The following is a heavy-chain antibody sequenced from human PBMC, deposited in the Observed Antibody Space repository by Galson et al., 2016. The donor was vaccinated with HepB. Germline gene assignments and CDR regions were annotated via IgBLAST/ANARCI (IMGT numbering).Heavy chain of an antibody. V-gene: IGHV4-39*02. J-gene: IGHJ5*02. CDR3: ARADLVVVPTSTEWFDP. Sequence: SETLSLTCTVSGGPITSNHHYWGWVRQPPGKGLEWIGSAFHNGITYYNPSLRSRVTVSVDASRDQFSLKVTSVTAADTAIYYCARADLVVVPTSTEWFDPWDQGTLVIVSS. D-gene: IGHD2-2*01. CDR2: AFHNGIT. CDR1: GGPITSNHHY.